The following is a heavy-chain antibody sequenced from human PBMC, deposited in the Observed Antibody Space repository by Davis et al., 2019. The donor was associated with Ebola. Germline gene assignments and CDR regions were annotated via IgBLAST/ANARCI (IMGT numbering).Heavy chain of an antibody. Sequence: AASVKVSCKASGCTFTSYGISWVRQAPGQGLEWMGWISAYNGNTNYAQKLQGRVTMTTDTSTSTAYMELRSLRSDDTAVYYCARNDYGDYYFDYWGQGTLVTVSS. J-gene: IGHJ4*02. CDR1: GCTFTSYG. V-gene: IGHV1-18*01. D-gene: IGHD4-17*01. CDR2: ISAYNGNT. CDR3: ARNDYGDYYFDY.